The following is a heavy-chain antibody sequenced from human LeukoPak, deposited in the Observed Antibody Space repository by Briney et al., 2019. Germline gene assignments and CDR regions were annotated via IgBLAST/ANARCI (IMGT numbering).Heavy chain of an antibody. V-gene: IGHV5-51*01. CDR3: ARQNSAAGTDY. D-gene: IGHD6-13*01. Sequence: GQSLQISCKGSGYSFTSYWIGWVRQMPRKGLEWMGIIYPGDSDTRYSPSFQGQVTISADKSISTAYLQWSSLKASDTAMYYYARQNSAAGTDYWGQGTLVTVSS. J-gene: IGHJ4*02. CDR1: GYSFTSYW. CDR2: IYPGDSDT.